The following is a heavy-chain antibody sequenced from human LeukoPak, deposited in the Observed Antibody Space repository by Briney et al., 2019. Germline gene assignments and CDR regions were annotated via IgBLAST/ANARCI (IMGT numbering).Heavy chain of an antibody. CDR1: GFTFSSYA. D-gene: IGHD6-13*01. CDR2: ISGSGGST. V-gene: IGHV3-23*01. J-gene: IGHJ5*02. Sequence: GGSLRLSCAASGFTFSSYAMSWVRQAPGKGLEWVSAISGSGGSTYYADSVKGRFTTSRDNSKNTLYLQMNSLRAEDTAVYYCAKDPGIAAAGHNWFDPWGQGTLVTVSS. CDR3: AKDPGIAAAGHNWFDP.